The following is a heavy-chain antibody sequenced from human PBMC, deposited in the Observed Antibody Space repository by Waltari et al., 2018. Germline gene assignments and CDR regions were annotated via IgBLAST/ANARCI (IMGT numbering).Heavy chain of an antibody. J-gene: IGHJ4*02. D-gene: IGHD2-2*01. CDR2: VNPNGGST. Sequence: QVQLVQSGAAVKKPGASVKVSCNASGYTFTAFYMHWVRPAPGQGLEWMGIVNPNGGSTTYAQKLQDRVTMTRDTSTSTVYMELSSLRSEDTAVYYCARAGSTLIWGVAEWGQGTLVTVSS. V-gene: IGHV1-46*04. CDR3: ARAGSTLIWGVAE. CDR1: GYTFTAFY.